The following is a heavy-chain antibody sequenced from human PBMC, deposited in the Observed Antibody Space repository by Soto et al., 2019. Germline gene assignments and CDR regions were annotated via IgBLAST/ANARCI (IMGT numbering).Heavy chain of an antibody. CDR3: ARDLRAAGRPGMDV. Sequence: QVQLVQSGAEVKKPGSSVKVSCKASGGSFSSYAIGWVRQAPGQGLEWMGGIIPIVGTGNYAQNFQGRVTITADESTSTAYMKLSSLRSEDTAIYCFARDLRAAGRPGMDVWGQWTTVTVSS. J-gene: IGHJ6*02. CDR1: GGSFSSYA. D-gene: IGHD6-13*01. V-gene: IGHV1-69*01. CDR2: IIPIVGTG.